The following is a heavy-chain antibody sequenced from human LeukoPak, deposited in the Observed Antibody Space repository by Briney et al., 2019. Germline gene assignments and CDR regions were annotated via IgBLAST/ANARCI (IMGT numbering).Heavy chain of an antibody. V-gene: IGHV4-59*01. J-gene: IGHJ4*02. CDR1: GGSIDDYY. CDR3: ARGVTQ. D-gene: IGHD2-21*02. Sequence: PSETLSLTCTVSGGSIDDYYWSWIREPPGKGLEWIGYIYYTGSTSYNPSLQSRLTISIDTSKTQFSLRLTSVTAADTAVYFCARGVTQWGQGTLVTVSS. CDR2: IYYTGST.